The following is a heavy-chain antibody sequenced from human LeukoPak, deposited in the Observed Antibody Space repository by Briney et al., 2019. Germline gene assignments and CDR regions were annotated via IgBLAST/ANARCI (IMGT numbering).Heavy chain of an antibody. J-gene: IGHJ4*02. CDR3: ASLGIEMATTVDY. D-gene: IGHD5-24*01. V-gene: IGHV1-69*04. CDR1: GGTFSSYA. Sequence: ASVKVSCKASGGTFSSYAISWVRQAPGQGLEWMGRIIPILGIANYAQKFQGRVTITADKYTSTAYMELSSLRSEDTAVYYCASLGIEMATTVDYWGQGTLVTVSS. CDR2: IIPILGIA.